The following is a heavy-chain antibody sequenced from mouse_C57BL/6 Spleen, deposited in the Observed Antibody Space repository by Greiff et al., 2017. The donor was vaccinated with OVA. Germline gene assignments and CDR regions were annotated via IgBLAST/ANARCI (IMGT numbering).Heavy chain of an antibody. Sequence: VQLQQSGPELVKPGASVKIPCKASGYTFTDYNMDWVKQSHGKSLEWIGDINPNNGGTIYNQKFKGKATLTVDKSSSTAYMELRSLTSEDTAVYDGARDYGSSYYDAMDYWGQGTSVTVAS. J-gene: IGHJ4*01. D-gene: IGHD1-1*01. CDR1: GYTFTDYN. V-gene: IGHV1-18*01. CDR2: INPNNGGT. CDR3: ARDYGSSYYDAMDY.